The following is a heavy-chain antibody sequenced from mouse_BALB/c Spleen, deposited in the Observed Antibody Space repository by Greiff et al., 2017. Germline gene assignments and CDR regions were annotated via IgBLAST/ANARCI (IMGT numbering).Heavy chain of an antibody. CDR1: GYSITSGYY. J-gene: IGHJ4*01. V-gene: IGHV3-6*02. Sequence: ESGPGLVKPSQSLSLTCSVTGYSITSGYYWNWIRQFPGNKLEWMGYISYDGSNNYNPSLKNRISITRDTSKNQFFLKLNSVTTEDTATYYCARKGLGLRRYYAMDYWGQGTSVTVSS. CDR2: ISYDGSN. D-gene: IGHD2-4*01. CDR3: ARKGLGLRRYYAMDY.